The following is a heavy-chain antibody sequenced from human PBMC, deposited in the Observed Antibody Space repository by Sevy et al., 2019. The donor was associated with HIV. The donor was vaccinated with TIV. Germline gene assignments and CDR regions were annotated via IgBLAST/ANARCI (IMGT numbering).Heavy chain of an antibody. CDR3: ARDRHQRGSSYPFDY. V-gene: IGHV3-11*01. CDR2: ISSRDSTI. J-gene: IGHJ4*02. Sequence: GGSLRLSCAASGFTFSDYYMSWIRQAPGKGLEWVSYISSRDSTIYYADSVKGRFTISRDNAKNSLYLQMNSLRVEDTAVYYCARDRHQRGSSYPFDYWGQGTLVTVSS. CDR1: GFTFSDYY. D-gene: IGHD3-22*01.